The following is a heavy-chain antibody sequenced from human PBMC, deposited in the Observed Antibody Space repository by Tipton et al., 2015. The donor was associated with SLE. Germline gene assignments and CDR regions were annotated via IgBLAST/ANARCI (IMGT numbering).Heavy chain of an antibody. Sequence: TLSLTCTVSGGSISSSSYYWGWIRQPPGKGLEWIGRIYYSGSTYYNPSLKSRVTISVDTSKNQFSLKLSSVTAADTAVYYCARQEDIAVAGHFDYWGQGTLVTVSS. D-gene: IGHD6-19*01. J-gene: IGHJ4*02. CDR1: GGSISSSSYY. V-gene: IGHV4-39*01. CDR3: ARQEDIAVAGHFDY. CDR2: IYYSGST.